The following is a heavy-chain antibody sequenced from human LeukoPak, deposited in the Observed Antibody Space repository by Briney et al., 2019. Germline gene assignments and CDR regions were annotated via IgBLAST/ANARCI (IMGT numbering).Heavy chain of an antibody. D-gene: IGHD5-24*01. CDR1: GGSISSGGYY. CDR2: IYYSGST. V-gene: IGHV4-31*03. Sequence: PSQTLSLTCTVSGGSISSGGYYWSWIRQHPGKGLEWIGYIYYSGSTYYNPSLKSRVTISADTSKNQFSLKVTSVTAADTAVYYCARAWLDSYPFAYWGQGTLATVSS. CDR3: ARAWLDSYPFAY. J-gene: IGHJ4*02.